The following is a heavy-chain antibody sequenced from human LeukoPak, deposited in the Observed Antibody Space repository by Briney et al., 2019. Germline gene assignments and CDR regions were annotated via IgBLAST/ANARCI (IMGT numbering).Heavy chain of an antibody. V-gene: IGHV3-30*03. CDR1: GFTFSSYG. CDR3: ASLSSGWP. CDR2: ISYDGSNK. J-gene: IGHJ5*02. Sequence: PGGSLRLSCAASGFTFSSYGMHWVRQAPGKGLEWVAVISYDGSNKYYADSVKGRFTISRDNSKNTLYLQMNSLRAEDTAVYYCASLSSGWPWGQGTLVTVSS. D-gene: IGHD6-19*01.